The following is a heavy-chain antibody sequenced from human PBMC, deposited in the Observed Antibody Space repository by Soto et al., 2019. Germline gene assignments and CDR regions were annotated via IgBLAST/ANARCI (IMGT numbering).Heavy chain of an antibody. D-gene: IGHD3-9*01. Sequence: EVQLLESGGGLVQPGGSLRLSCAASGFTFSSYAMSWVRQAPGKGLEWVSAITGSGGSTYYADSVKGRFTISRDNSKNTLYLQMNSLRAEDTAVYYCANVTSTGSYYYYYMDVWGKGTAVTVSS. V-gene: IGHV3-23*01. CDR1: GFTFSSYA. CDR2: ITGSGGST. J-gene: IGHJ6*03. CDR3: ANVTSTGSYYYYYMDV.